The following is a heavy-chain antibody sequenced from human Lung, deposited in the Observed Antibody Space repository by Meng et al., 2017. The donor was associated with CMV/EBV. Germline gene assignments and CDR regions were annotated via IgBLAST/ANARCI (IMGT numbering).Heavy chain of an antibody. CDR3: ARGLKYYDYVWGT. J-gene: IGHJ5*02. D-gene: IGHD3-16*01. Sequence: LSCTVSGGSISSGGYYWSWIRQHPGKGLEWIGYIYYSGSTYYNPSLKSRVTISVDTSKNQFSLKLSSVTAADTAVYYCARGLKYYDYVWGTWGEGXLVTVSS. CDR2: IYYSGST. V-gene: IGHV4-31*03. CDR1: GGSISSGGYY.